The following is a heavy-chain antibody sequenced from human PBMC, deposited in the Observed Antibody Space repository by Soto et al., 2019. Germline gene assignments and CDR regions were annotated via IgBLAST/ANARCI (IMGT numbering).Heavy chain of an antibody. CDR1: GASVSSNSAA. CDR2: TYYRSKWYN. V-gene: IGHV6-1*01. Sequence: PSQTLSLTCAISGASVSSNSAAWNWIRQSPSRGLEWLGRTYYRSKWYNDYAEAVKSRIPISPVTSKNQFSLQLNSVTPEYTAVYYGAGEGGSYSAGDYYYGLDVWGQGTTVTVSS. J-gene: IGHJ6*02. CDR3: AGEGGSYSAGDYYYGLDV. D-gene: IGHD1-26*01.